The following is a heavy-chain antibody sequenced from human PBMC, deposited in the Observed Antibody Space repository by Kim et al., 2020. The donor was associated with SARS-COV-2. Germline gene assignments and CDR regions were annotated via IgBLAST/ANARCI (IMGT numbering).Heavy chain of an antibody. CDR3: ARDRTFDYYYGMDV. Sequence: YAQRLQGRLTKTTDTSTGTAYMELRSLRSDDTAVYYCARDRTFDYYYGMDVWGQGTTVTVSS. J-gene: IGHJ6*02. V-gene: IGHV1-18*01.